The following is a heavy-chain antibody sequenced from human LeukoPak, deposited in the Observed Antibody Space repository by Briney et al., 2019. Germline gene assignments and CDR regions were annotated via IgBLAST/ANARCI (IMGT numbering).Heavy chain of an antibody. CDR2: ISWNSGSI. CDR3: ARGQGYGTTGGY. V-gene: IGHV3-9*01. Sequence: PGGSLRLSCAASGFTFDDYAMHWVRQAPGKGLEWVSGISWNSGSIGYADSVKGRFTISRDNAKNSLYLQMNSLRSEDTTVYYCARGQGYGTTGGYWGQGTLVTVSS. CDR1: GFTFDDYA. J-gene: IGHJ4*02. D-gene: IGHD1-1*01.